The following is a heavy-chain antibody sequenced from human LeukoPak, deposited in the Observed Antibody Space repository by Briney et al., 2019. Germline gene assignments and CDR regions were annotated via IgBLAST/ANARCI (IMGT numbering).Heavy chain of an antibody. CDR2: IYYSGST. Sequence: SETLSLTYTVSGDSISSYYWSWVRQPPGKGLEWIGYIYYSGSTNYNPSLKSRVTISVDTSKNQFSLKLSSVTAADTAVYYCARLPNRAYCSSTSCYGMDVWGQGTTVTVSS. J-gene: IGHJ6*02. V-gene: IGHV4-59*08. D-gene: IGHD2-2*01. CDR1: GDSISSYY. CDR3: ARLPNRAYCSSTSCYGMDV.